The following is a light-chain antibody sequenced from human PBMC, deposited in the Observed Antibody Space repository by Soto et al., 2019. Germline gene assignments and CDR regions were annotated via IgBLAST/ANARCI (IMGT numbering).Light chain of an antibody. CDR1: QSVLHRSNNKKY. V-gene: IGKV4-1*01. CDR2: WAS. J-gene: IGKJ3*01. CDR3: QQYYSSPFT. Sequence: DIVMTQSPDSLAMSLGERATINCKSSQSVLHRSNNKKYLAWYQQKPGQPPKLLIYWASTRESGVPDRFSGSESGTEFTLTISRLQPEDVAIYYCQQYYSSPFTFGPGTIVDIK.